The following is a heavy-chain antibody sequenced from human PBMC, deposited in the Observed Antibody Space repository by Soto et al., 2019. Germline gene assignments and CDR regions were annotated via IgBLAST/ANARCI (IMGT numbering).Heavy chain of an antibody. Sequence: EQLQESGPGLVKPSGTLSLTCVVSRGSMSTGDWFSWVRQPPGKGLEWIGEIYHGGTTHYKRSLRSRVTMSLEKSKSQFFLELSFVTAADTAVYYCAKNALGEFDWWGQGTLVTVSS. CDR1: RGSMSTGDW. J-gene: IGHJ4*02. V-gene: IGHV4-4*02. CDR3: AKNALGEFDW. CDR2: IYHGGTT. D-gene: IGHD4-17*01.